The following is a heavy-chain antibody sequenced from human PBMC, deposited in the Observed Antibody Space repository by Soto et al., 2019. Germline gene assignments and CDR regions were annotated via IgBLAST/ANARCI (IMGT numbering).Heavy chain of an antibody. V-gene: IGHV1-46*01. CDR2: INPSGGTT. Sequence: ASVKVSCKASGGTFSIYYIHWVRQAPGQGLEWMGVINPSGGTTAYAQKFQGRVAMTTDTSTSTVYMDLRSLRLEDTAVYFCVRGYCSGTTCQGDFQHWGQGTLVTVSS. J-gene: IGHJ1*01. CDR3: VRGYCSGTTCQGDFQH. CDR1: GGTFSIYY. D-gene: IGHD2-2*01.